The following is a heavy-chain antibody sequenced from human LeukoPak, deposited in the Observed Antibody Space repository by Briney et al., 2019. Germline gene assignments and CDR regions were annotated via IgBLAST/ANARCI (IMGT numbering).Heavy chain of an antibody. J-gene: IGHJ1*01. D-gene: IGHD6-19*01. Sequence: QSGGSLRLSCAASGLSFSSYAMSWVRQAPGKGLEWVSAVSGTSTNTYYSDSVKGRFTISRDNSQNTLYLQMNNLEGGDTAVYYCAKGAAVAGTLYFQHWGQGTLVTVSS. CDR2: VSGTSTNT. CDR3: AKGAAVAGTLYFQH. V-gene: IGHV3-23*01. CDR1: GLSFSSYA.